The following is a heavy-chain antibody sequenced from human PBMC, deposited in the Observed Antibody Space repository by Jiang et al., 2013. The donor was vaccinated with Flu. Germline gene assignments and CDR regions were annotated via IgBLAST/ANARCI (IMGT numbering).Heavy chain of an antibody. CDR3: ARVPGYFDY. Sequence: PSLKSRVTISVDTSKNQXSLKLSSVTAADTAVYYCARVPGYFDYWGQGTLVTVSS. V-gene: IGHV4-39*07. J-gene: IGHJ4*02. D-gene: IGHD3-10*01.